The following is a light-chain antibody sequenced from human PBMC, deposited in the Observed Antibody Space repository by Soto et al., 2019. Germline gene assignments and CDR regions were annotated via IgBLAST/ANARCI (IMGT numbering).Light chain of an antibody. CDR1: QSISSW. J-gene: IGKJ1*01. V-gene: IGKV1-5*03. CDR2: KAS. CDR3: QQYNSYLWT. Sequence: DIEMTQSPSTLSACVGDRVTITCRASQSISSWLAWYQQKPGKAPKLLIYKASSLESGVPSRFSGSGSGTEFTLTISSLQPDDFATYYCQQYNSYLWTFGQGTKADIK.